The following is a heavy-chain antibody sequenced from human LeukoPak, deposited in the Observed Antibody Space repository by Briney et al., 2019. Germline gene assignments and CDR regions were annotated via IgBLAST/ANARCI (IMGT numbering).Heavy chain of an antibody. D-gene: IGHD2-2*02. CDR2: IVVGSGDT. Sequence: SVKVSCKASGFTFTSSAVQWVRQARGQRLEWIGWIVVGSGDTNYAQRFQEGVTITRDMSTSTAYMELRSLRSEDTAVYYCAEYCSSTSCYTKVDYWGQGTLVTVSS. CDR3: AEYCSSTSCYTKVDY. J-gene: IGHJ4*02. V-gene: IGHV1-58*01. CDR1: GFTFTSSA.